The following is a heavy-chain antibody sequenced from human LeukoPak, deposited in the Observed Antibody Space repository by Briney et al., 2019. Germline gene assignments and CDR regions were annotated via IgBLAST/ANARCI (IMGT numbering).Heavy chain of an antibody. J-gene: IGHJ4*02. Sequence: PGGSLRLLCAASGFTFSNYRMHWVRQAPGKGLEWVSSISSSSIYIYYADSVRGRFTISRDNAKNSLYLQMNSLRAEDTAVYYCARDLLDLGTFWGQGALVSVCS. CDR2: ISSSSIYI. V-gene: IGHV3-21*01. CDR1: GFTFSNYR. CDR3: ARDLLDLGTF. D-gene: IGHD3-16*01.